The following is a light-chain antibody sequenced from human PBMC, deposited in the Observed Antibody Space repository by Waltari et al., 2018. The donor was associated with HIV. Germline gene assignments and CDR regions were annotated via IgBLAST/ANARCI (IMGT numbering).Light chain of an antibody. CDR3: QVWDLSRDHVV. J-gene: IGLJ2*01. Sequence: SYVLTQPPSVSVAPGQTARITLTTYNIGNKNIHWYQQKPGQAPVLVVYDDSDRPSGIPERLSGSNSGNTATLTISRVEAGDEADYYCQVWDLSRDHVVFGGGTKLTVL. V-gene: IGLV3-21*02. CDR2: DDS. CDR1: NIGNKN.